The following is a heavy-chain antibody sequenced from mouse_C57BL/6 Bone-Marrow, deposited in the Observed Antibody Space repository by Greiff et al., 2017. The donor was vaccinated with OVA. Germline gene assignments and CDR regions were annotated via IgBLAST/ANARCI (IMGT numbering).Heavy chain of an antibody. CDR3: ARRGVYYDDSSWYFDV. D-gene: IGHD1-1*01. J-gene: IGHJ1*03. CDR1: GYTFTDYN. CDR2: INPNNGST. V-gene: IGHV1-22*01. Sequence: VQLQQSGPELVKPGASVKMSCKASGYTFTDYNMHWVKQSHGTSLEWIGYINPNNGSTSYNQKFKGKATLTVNKSSSTAYMELRSLTSEDSAVYYCARRGVYYDDSSWYFDVWGTGTTVTVSS.